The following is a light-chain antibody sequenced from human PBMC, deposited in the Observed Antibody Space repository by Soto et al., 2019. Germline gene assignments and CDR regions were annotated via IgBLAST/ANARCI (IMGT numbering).Light chain of an antibody. J-gene: IGKJ4*01. CDR3: QQSYRIPIT. CDR2: DAS. Sequence: DIQMTQSPSSLSASVGDSVTVTCRASQSVSTYLNWYQHKVGKAPKLLIYDASKLQRGVPSRFRGSGSATDFTLTIDSLQPEDFATYYCQQSYRIPITFGGGTRVETK. V-gene: IGKV1-39*01. CDR1: QSVSTY.